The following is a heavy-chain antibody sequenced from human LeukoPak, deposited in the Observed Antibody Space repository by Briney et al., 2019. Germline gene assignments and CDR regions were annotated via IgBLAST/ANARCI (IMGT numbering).Heavy chain of an antibody. Sequence: ASETLSLTCTVSGGSISSYYWSWIRQPPGKGLEWIGYIYYSGSTNYNPSLKGRVTISVDTSKNQFSLKLSSVTAADTAVYYCARQGGSPREDVFDIWGQGTMVTVSS. CDR3: ARQGGSPREDVFDI. CDR1: GGSISSYY. D-gene: IGHD1-26*01. CDR2: IYYSGST. V-gene: IGHV4-59*08. J-gene: IGHJ3*02.